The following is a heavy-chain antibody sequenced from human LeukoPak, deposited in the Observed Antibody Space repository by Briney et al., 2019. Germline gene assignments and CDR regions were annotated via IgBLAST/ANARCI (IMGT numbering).Heavy chain of an antibody. V-gene: IGHV1-18*01. CDR2: ISAYNGNT. CDR1: GYTFTTYG. D-gene: IGHD5-24*01. Sequence: ASGTVSCKASGYTFTTYGITWVRQAPGQGLEWMGWISAYNGNTNYAQKLQGRVTMTTDTSTSTAYMELRSLRSDDTAVYYCARALVDGYKELGYWGQGTLVTVSS. CDR3: ARALVDGYKELGY. J-gene: IGHJ4*02.